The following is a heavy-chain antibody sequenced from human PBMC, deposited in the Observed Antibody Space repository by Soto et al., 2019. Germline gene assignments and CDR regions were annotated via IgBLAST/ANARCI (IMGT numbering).Heavy chain of an antibody. D-gene: IGHD3-3*01. CDR2: ISGRGGST. CDR3: AKWSAPPYYYGMDV. CDR1: GFTFSSYA. Sequence: EVQLLESGGGVVQPGGSRRLSCAASGFTFSSYAMSWVRQAPGKGLEWVSSISGRGGSTYYADSVKGRFTISRDNSKNTLYLQMNSLRAEDTAVYYCAKWSAPPYYYGMDVWGQGTTVTVSS. V-gene: IGHV3-23*01. J-gene: IGHJ6*02.